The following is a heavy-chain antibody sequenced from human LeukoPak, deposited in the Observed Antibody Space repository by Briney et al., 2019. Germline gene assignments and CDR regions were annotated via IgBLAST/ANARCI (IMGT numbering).Heavy chain of an antibody. V-gene: IGHV4-61*01. CDR2: IYYSWST. CDR3: AIVPAARGNWFDP. Sequence: PSETLSLTCTVSGGSVSSGSYYWSWIRQPPGKGLEWIGYIYYSWSTNYNPSLKGRVTISVDTSKNQFSLKLSSVTAADTAVYYCAIVPAARGNWFDPWGQGTLVTVSS. D-gene: IGHD2-2*01. CDR1: GGSVSSGSYY. J-gene: IGHJ5*02.